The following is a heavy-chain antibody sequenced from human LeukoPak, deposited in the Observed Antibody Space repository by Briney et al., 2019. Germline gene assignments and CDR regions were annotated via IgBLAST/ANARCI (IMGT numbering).Heavy chain of an antibody. CDR1: GFTFSSYS. CDR2: ISGSSGSI. V-gene: IGHV3-48*02. D-gene: IGHD5-18*01. CDR3: ARDYSYGHDGGMDV. Sequence: GGSLRLSCAASGFTFSSYSMNWVRQAPGKGLEWVSYISGSSGSIYYADTVKGRFTISRDNAKNSLYLQMNSLRDEDTAVYYCARDYSYGHDGGMDVWGQGTTVTVSS. J-gene: IGHJ6*02.